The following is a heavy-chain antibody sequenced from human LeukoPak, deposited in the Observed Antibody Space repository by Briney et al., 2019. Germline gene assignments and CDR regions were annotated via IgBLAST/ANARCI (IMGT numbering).Heavy chain of an antibody. CDR2: IYHSGST. CDR1: GGSISSSNW. Sequence: SETLSLTCAVSGGSISSSNWWSWVRQPPGKGLEWIGEIYHSGSTNYNPSLKSRVTISVDKSKNQFSLKLSSVTAADTAVYYCASKRGSEYCSSTSCYISPFFDYWGQGTLVTVSS. D-gene: IGHD2-2*02. J-gene: IGHJ4*02. CDR3: ASKRGSEYCSSTSCYISPFFDY. V-gene: IGHV4-4*02.